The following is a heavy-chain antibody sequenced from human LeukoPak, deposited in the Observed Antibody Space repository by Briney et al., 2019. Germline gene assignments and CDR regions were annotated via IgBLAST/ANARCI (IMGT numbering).Heavy chain of an antibody. Sequence: GGSLRLSCAASGFTFSSYAMHWVRQAPGKGLEYVSAISSNGGSTYYANSVKGRFTISRDNSKNTLYLQMNSLRAEDTAVYYCAKELGSNLDAFDIWGQGTMVTVSS. V-gene: IGHV3-64*01. CDR2: ISSNGGST. J-gene: IGHJ3*02. CDR1: GFTFSSYA. D-gene: IGHD4-11*01. CDR3: AKELGSNLDAFDI.